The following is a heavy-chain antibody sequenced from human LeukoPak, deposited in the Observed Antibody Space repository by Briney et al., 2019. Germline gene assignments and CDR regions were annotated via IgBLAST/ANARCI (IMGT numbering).Heavy chain of an antibody. Sequence: GGSLRLSCAASGFIFSSYAMSWVRQAPGKGLEWVAVISYDGSNKYYADSVKGRFTISRDNAKNSLYLQMNSLRAEDTAVYYCARGSGWYFYWGQGTLVTVSS. CDR2: ISYDGSNK. D-gene: IGHD6-19*01. V-gene: IGHV3-30*04. J-gene: IGHJ4*02. CDR3: ARGSGWYFY. CDR1: GFIFSSYA.